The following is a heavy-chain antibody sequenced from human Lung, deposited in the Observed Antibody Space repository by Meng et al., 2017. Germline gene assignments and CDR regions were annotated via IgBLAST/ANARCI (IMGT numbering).Heavy chain of an antibody. Sequence: VPLLQSGSVLKNPGASVQVSCKASGYTFTSYAMNWVRQAPGQGLEWMGWINTNTGKPAYAQAFTGRFVLSLDSSVTTAYLQISSLEADDTAIYYCARDGGRRFDYWGQGTLVTVSS. J-gene: IGHJ4*02. CDR2: INTNTGKP. V-gene: IGHV7-4-1*02. D-gene: IGHD1-26*01. CDR1: GYTFTSYA. CDR3: ARDGGRRFDY.